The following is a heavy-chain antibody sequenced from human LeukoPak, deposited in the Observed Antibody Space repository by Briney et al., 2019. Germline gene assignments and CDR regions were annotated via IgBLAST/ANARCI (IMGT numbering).Heavy chain of an antibody. J-gene: IGHJ4*02. CDR3: AKGPNIVGAMYYFDY. CDR2: ISYDGSNK. V-gene: IGHV3-30*18. CDR1: GFTFSSYV. D-gene: IGHD1-26*01. Sequence: RSLRLSCAASGFTFSSYVMHWVRQAPGKGLEWVAVISYDGSNKYYADFVKGRFTISRDNSKSTLYLQMNSLRAEDTAVYYCAKGPNIVGAMYYFDYWGQGTLVTVSS.